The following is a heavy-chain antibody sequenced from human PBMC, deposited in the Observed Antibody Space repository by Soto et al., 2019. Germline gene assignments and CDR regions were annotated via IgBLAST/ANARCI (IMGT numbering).Heavy chain of an antibody. V-gene: IGHV3-21*01. J-gene: IGHJ4*02. D-gene: IGHD6-6*01. Sequence: EVQLVESGGGLVKPGGSLRLSCAASGFTFSSYTMHWVRRAPGTGLEWVSSISSSSSYIYYADSLKGRLTVSRDNAKNSVYLQMNSLRAEDTAVYYCASSYSSSSGGLWGFDYWGQGTLVTVSS. CDR3: ASSYSSSSGGLWGFDY. CDR1: GFTFSSYT. CDR2: ISSSSSYI.